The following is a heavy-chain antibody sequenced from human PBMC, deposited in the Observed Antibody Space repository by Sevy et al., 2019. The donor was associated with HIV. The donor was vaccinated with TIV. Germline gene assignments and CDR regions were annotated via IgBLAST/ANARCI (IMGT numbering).Heavy chain of an antibody. J-gene: IGHJ4*01. CDR1: GFSFSIYW. CDR2: MKRDGSEE. D-gene: IGHD5-18*01. Sequence: GGSLRLSCAASGFSFSIYWMSWVRQASGKGLEWVATMKRDGSEEDYVDSVKGRFTISRDNAKNSLFLQMNSLSAEDTAVYYCVREGLGGYSYSLDYWGHGTLVTVSS. CDR3: VREGLGGYSYSLDY. V-gene: IGHV3-7*01.